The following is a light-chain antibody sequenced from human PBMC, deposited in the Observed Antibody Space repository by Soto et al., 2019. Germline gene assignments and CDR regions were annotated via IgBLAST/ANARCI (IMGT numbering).Light chain of an antibody. J-gene: IGKJ1*01. V-gene: IGKV3-15*01. Sequence: EIVMTQSPATLSVSPGERATLSCRASQSVSSNLAWYQQKPGQAPRLPIYGASTRATGIPARFSGSGSGTEFTLTISSLQSEDFAVYYCQQYNNWPPWTFGQGTKLDIK. CDR2: GAS. CDR3: QQYNNWPPWT. CDR1: QSVSSN.